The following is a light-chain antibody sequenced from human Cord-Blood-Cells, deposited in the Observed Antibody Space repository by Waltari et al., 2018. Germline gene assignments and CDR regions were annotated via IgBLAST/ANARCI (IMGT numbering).Light chain of an antibody. CDR1: SRDGGGYNY. V-gene: IGLV2-8*01. Sequence: QSALTQPPSASGSPGQSVTISCTGTSRDGGGYNYVSWYQQHPGKAPKLMIYEVSKRPSGVPARFSGSKSGNTASLTVSGLQAEDEADYYCSSYAGSNNYVFGTGTKVTVL. J-gene: IGLJ1*01. CDR2: EVS. CDR3: SSYAGSNNYV.